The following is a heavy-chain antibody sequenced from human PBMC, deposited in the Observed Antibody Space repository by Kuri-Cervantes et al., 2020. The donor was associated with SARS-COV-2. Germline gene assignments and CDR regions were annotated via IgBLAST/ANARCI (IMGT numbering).Heavy chain of an antibody. CDR3: ARDNLSVYYDSSGYYDYYGMDV. CDR1: GFTFSGHW. J-gene: IGHJ6*02. Sequence: GESLKISCAASGFTFSGHWIHWVRQAPGKGLVWVSRINPDGSYTNNADSVKGRFTLSRDNAKNMLFLQMNSLRAEDTAVYYCARDNLSVYYDSSGYYDYYGMDVWGQGTTVTVSS. V-gene: IGHV3-74*01. D-gene: IGHD3-22*01. CDR2: INPDGSYT.